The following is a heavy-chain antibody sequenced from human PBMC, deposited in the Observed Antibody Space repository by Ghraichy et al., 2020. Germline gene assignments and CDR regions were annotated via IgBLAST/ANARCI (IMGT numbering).Heavy chain of an antibody. CDR1: GGSISSSSYY. V-gene: IGHV4-39*01. Sequence: SETLSLTCTVSGGSISSSSYYWGWIRQPPGKGLEWIGSIYYSGSTYYNPSLKSRVTISVDTSKNQFSLKLSSVTAADTAVYYCARHPTYSSSWYPSGAFDIWGQGTMVTVSS. CDR3: ARHPTYSSSWYPSGAFDI. D-gene: IGHD6-13*01. CDR2: IYYSGST. J-gene: IGHJ3*02.